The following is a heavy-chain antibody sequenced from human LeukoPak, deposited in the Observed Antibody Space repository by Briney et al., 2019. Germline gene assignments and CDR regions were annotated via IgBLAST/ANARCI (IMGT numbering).Heavy chain of an antibody. CDR3: ATLVVPAATGYYYYYGMDV. CDR2: MNPNSGNT. D-gene: IGHD2-2*01. Sequence: GASVKVSCKASGYTFTSYDINWVRQATGQGLEWMGWMNPNSGNTGYAQKFQGRVTMTRNTSISTAYMELSSLRSEDTAVYYCATLVVPAATGYYYYYGMDVWGQGTTVTVSS. CDR1: GYTFTSYD. V-gene: IGHV1-8*01. J-gene: IGHJ6*02.